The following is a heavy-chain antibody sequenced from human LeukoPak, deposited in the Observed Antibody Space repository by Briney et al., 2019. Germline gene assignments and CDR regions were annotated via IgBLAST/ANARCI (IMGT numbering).Heavy chain of an antibody. CDR1: GFTFSNHG. CDR2: VSDSGSDT. V-gene: IGHV3-23*01. J-gene: IGHJ4*02. Sequence: GGSLRLSSAASGFTFSNHGMSWVRQASGKGLEWVSAVSDSGSDTYYADSVKGRFTVSRDNSKNTLYLQMNSLRAEDTAVYYCAKRVPYSSSSVSFDNWGQGTLVTVSS. CDR3: AKRVPYSSSSVSFDN. D-gene: IGHD6-6*01.